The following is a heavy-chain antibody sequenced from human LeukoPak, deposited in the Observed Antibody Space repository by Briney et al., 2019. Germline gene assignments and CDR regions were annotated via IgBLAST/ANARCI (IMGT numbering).Heavy chain of an antibody. D-gene: IGHD1-26*01. CDR2: TSGSGDST. J-gene: IGHJ4*02. V-gene: IGHV3-23*01. Sequence: GGSLRLSCEASGFIFSSYAMSWVRQAPGKGLEWVSGTSGSGDSTDYANSVKGRFTISRDNSKNTLYLQLNSLRAEDTAVYFCAKGRGSANSGSNYWGQGTLVTVSS. CDR3: AKGRGSANSGSNY. CDR1: GFIFSSYA.